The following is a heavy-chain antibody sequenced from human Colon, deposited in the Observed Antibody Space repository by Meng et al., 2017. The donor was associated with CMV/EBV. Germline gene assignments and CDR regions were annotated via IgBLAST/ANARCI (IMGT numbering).Heavy chain of an antibody. CDR3: AKGLSASQYYFDS. J-gene: IGHJ4*02. D-gene: IGHD3-3*01. CDR1: GFTFSSYE. Sequence: GESLKISCAASGFTFSSYEMNWVRQAPGKGLEWVSRISGSGYSADYADSVKGRFTISRDNSKNTLFLQMNSLRVEDTAVYYCAKGLSASQYYFDSWGQGTLVTVSS. CDR2: ISGSGYSA. V-gene: IGHV3-23*01.